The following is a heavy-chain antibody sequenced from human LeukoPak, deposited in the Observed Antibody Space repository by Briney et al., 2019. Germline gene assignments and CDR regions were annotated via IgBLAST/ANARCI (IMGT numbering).Heavy chain of an antibody. J-gene: IGHJ4*02. V-gene: IGHV4-34*01. D-gene: IGHD3-10*01. Sequence: SETLSLTCAVYGGSFSGYYWSWIRQPPGKGLEWSGEINHSGGTNYNPSLKSRVTISVDTSKNQFSLKLSSVTASDTAVYYCARADYGSGSSLDYWGQGTLVTVSS. CDR3: ARADYGSGSSLDY. CDR2: INHSGGT. CDR1: GGSFSGYY.